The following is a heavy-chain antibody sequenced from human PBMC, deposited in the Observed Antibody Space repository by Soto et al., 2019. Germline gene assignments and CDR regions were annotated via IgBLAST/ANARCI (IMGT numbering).Heavy chain of an antibody. Sequence: SETLSLTCTVSGGSISSYYWSWIRQPPGKGLEWIGYIYYSGSTNYNPSLKSRVTISVDTSKNQFSLKLSSVTAADTAVYYCARGVGSGSYYNQYNWFDPWGQGTRVTVSS. D-gene: IGHD3-10*01. CDR1: GGSISSYY. V-gene: IGHV4-59*01. CDR2: IYYSGST. J-gene: IGHJ5*02. CDR3: ARGVGSGSYYNQYNWFDP.